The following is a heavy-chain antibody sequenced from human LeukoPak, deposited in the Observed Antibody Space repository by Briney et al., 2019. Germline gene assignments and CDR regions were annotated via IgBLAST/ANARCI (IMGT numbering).Heavy chain of an antibody. CDR3: ARDLAYSRLDY. V-gene: IGHV3-7*01. J-gene: IGHJ4*02. CDR1: GLTSSSSW. D-gene: IGHD5-18*01. Sequence: PGGSLRPSCAVSGLTSSSSWMDWVRQAPGKGLEWVASINPEGSEKYSADSVKGRFTISRDNAKNSLYLQMDSLRVEDTAFYYCARDLAYSRLDYWGQGMLVTVSS. CDR2: INPEGSEK.